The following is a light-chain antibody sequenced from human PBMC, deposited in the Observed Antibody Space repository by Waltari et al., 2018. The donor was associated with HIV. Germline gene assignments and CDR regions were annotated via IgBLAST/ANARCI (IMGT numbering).Light chain of an antibody. CDR3: NSRDDSGHWF. CDR1: SSDVGGYNY. V-gene: IGLV2-8*01. J-gene: IGLJ3*02. CDR2: DVI. Sequence: QSALTQPPSASGSPGQSVTLSCTGTSSDVGGYNYVSWHQQHPGKAPKLMIYDVIKRPSGVPDRCSGSKSGNTASLTVSGLQPEDEADYYCNSRDDSGHWFFGGGTKVTVL.